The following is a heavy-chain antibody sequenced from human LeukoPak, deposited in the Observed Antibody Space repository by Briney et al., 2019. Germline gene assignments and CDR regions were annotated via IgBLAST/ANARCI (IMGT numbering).Heavy chain of an antibody. V-gene: IGHV1-2*02. CDR3: ARGSHFRTTVTTRDFDY. D-gene: IGHD4-11*01. Sequence: RASVKVSCTASGYTFTGYYIHWVRQAPGQGLEWMGWINPSSGGTNYAQKFQGRVTMTRDTSISTAYMELSRLRSDDTAVYYCARGSHFRTTVTTRDFDYWGQGTLVTVSS. J-gene: IGHJ4*02. CDR2: INPSSGGT. CDR1: GYTFTGYY.